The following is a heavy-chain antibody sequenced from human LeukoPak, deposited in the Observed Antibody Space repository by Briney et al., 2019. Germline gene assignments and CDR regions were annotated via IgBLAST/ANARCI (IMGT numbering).Heavy chain of an antibody. CDR2: ISGSGGST. CDR3: AKDEEEYYDSSGYYANY. D-gene: IGHD3-22*01. V-gene: IGHV3-23*01. CDR1: GFTFSSYA. Sequence: PGGSLRLSCAASGFTFSSYAMSWVRQAPGKGLEWVSAISGSGGSTYYADSVKGRFTISRDNSKNTLYLQMNSLRAEDTAVYYCAKDEEEYYDSSGYYANYWGQGTLVTVSS. J-gene: IGHJ4*02.